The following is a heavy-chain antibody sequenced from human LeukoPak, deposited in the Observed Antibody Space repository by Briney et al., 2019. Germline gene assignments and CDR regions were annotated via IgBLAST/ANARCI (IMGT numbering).Heavy chain of an antibody. V-gene: IGHV4-30-2*01. Sequence: PSETLSLTCAASGGSISSGGYSWSWIRQPPGKGLEWIGFIYHSGSTYYNPSLKSRVTTSVDRSKNQFSLKLSSVTAADTAVYYCARGGSSSSGPRRYYYYYYGMDVWGQGITVTVSS. D-gene: IGHD6-6*01. CDR3: ARGGSSSSGPRRYYYYYYGMDV. J-gene: IGHJ6*02. CDR2: IYHSGST. CDR1: GGSISSGGYS.